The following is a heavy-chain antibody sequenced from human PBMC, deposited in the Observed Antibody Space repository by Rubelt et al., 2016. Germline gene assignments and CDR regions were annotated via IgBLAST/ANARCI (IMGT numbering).Heavy chain of an antibody. CDR3: ARHDTGSFLFDF. D-gene: IGHD1-26*01. Sequence: QVQLQQWGAGLLKPSETLSLTCAVFGGSFSGYYWSWIRQPPGKGLEWLGEIDHSGNTDYIPSLKSRVSISVDTSKKQISLKMGSVTAADTAVYYCARHDTGSFLFDFWGQGTPVTVSS. CDR1: GGSFSGYY. V-gene: IGHV4-34*02. CDR2: IDHSGNT. J-gene: IGHJ4*02.